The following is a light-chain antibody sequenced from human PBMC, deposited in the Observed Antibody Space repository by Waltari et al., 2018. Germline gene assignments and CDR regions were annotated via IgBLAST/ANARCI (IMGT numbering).Light chain of an antibody. Sequence: EIVLTQSPATLSLSPGERATLSCRASQSISFYLAWYQQKPGQAPRLLIYDASNRATGIPARFSGSGSGTDFTLTISSLEPEDFAVYYCQQRGNWPQTFGQGTKVEIK. CDR1: QSISFY. V-gene: IGKV3-11*01. CDR2: DAS. J-gene: IGKJ1*01. CDR3: QQRGNWPQT.